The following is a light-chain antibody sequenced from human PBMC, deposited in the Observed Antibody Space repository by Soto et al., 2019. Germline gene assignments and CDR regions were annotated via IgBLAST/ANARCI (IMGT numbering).Light chain of an antibody. Sequence: EIVLTQSPATLSLSPGERATLSCRASQSVSSYLAWYQQKPGQAPRLLIYDASNRATGIPTRFSGSGSGTDFTLTISSLEPEDFAVYYCKKCSNWPSLTFGGGTKVEIK. CDR1: QSVSSY. V-gene: IGKV3-11*01. CDR2: DAS. J-gene: IGKJ4*01. CDR3: KKCSNWPSLT.